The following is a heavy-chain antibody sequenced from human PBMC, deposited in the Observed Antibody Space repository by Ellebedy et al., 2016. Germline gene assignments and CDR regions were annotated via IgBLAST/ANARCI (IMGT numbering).Heavy chain of an antibody. J-gene: IGHJ4*02. CDR3: ASLTIPGGSGF. V-gene: IGHV4-61*02. D-gene: IGHD5-12*01. CDR1: GGSINSGAYY. CDR2: ILTTGNT. Sequence: SETLSLXXTVSGGSINSGAYYWSWIRQPAGKGLEWIGRILTTGNTIYNPSLKSRVTMSVDTSKNQFSLELKSVTAADTAVYYCASLTIPGGSGFWGQGALVTVSS.